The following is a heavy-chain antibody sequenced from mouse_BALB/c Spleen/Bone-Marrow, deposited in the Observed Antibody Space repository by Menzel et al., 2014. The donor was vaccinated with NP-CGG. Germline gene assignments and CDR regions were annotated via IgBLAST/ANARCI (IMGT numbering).Heavy chain of an antibody. D-gene: IGHD2-1*01. Sequence: VQLQQSRAELVKPGASVKMSCKASGYTFTSYWMHWVKQRPGQGLEWIGVIDPSDSYTSYNQKFKGKATLTVDTSSSTAYMQLSSLTSEDSAVYYCTRSRDYGNWFAYWGQGTLVTVSA. CDR3: TRSRDYGNWFAY. V-gene: IGHV1S127*01. CDR2: IDPSDSYT. J-gene: IGHJ3*01. CDR1: GYTFTSYW.